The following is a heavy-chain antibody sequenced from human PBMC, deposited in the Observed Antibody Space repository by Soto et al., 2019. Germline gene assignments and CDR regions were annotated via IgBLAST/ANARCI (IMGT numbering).Heavy chain of an antibody. CDR3: ARGSPIFDY. V-gene: IGHV3-74*01. CDR2: INSDGGIT. Sequence: GGSLRLSCAASGFTFSSNWMHWVRQAPGKGLVWVSRINSDGGITTYADSVKGRFTISRDNAKNTLYLQMNSLRAEDTAVYYCARGSPIFDYWGQGALVTAPQ. J-gene: IGHJ4*02. CDR1: GFTFSSNW. D-gene: IGHD6-19*01.